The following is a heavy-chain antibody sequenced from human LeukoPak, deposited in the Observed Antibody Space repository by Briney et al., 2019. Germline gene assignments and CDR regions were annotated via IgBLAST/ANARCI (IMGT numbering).Heavy chain of an antibody. CDR2: IYHSGST. CDR1: GGSISSGGYS. CDR3: ARSSTSRKNYYYYGMDV. D-gene: IGHD2-2*01. V-gene: IGHV4-30-2*01. Sequence: SRTLSLTCAVSGGSISSGGYSWSWIRQPPGKGLEWIGYIYHSGSTYYNPSLKSRVTISVDRSKNQFSLKLSSVTAADTAVYYCARSSTSRKNYYYYGMDVWGQGTTVTVSS. J-gene: IGHJ6*02.